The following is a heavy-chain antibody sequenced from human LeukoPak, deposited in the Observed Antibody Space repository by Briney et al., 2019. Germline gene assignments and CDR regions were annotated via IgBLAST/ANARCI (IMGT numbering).Heavy chain of an antibody. J-gene: IGHJ4*02. Sequence: GGSLRLSCAASGFTFDDYGMTWVRQAPGKGLEWVSGINWNGGSTGYADSVKGRFTISRDNAKNSLSLQMNSLRAEDTALYYCARPVVRGVTRFDYWGQGTLVTVSS. CDR1: GFTFDDYG. CDR3: ARPVVRGVTRFDY. CDR2: INWNGGST. V-gene: IGHV3-20*04. D-gene: IGHD3-10*01.